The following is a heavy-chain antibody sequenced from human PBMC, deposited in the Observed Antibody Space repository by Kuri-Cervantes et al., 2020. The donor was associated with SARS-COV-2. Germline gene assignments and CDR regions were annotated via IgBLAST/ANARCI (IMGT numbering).Heavy chain of an antibody. CDR3: AKDAGETRIAVAGYGMDV. D-gene: IGHD6-19*01. V-gene: IGHV3-64*01. Sequence: GESLKISCAASGFTFSSYAMHWVRQAPGKGLEYVSAISSNGGSTYYANSVKGRFTISRDNAKNSLYLQMNSLRAEDTAVYYCAKDAGETRIAVAGYGMDVWGQGTTVTVSS. CDR1: GFTFSSYA. J-gene: IGHJ6*02. CDR2: ISSNGGST.